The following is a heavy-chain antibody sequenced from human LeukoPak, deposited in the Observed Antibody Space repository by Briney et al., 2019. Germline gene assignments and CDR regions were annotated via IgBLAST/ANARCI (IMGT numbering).Heavy chain of an antibody. D-gene: IGHD6-19*01. Sequence: SQTLSLTCAVSGDSVSNNSAAWNWIRQSPSRGLEWLGRTYYRSKWYNDYAVSVKSRITINPDTSKNQFSLQVNSVTPEDTAVYYCARAPTPIIAVAGSFDYWGQGTLVTVSS. V-gene: IGHV6-1*01. J-gene: IGHJ4*02. CDR2: TYYRSKWYN. CDR1: GDSVSNNSAA. CDR3: ARAPTPIIAVAGSFDY.